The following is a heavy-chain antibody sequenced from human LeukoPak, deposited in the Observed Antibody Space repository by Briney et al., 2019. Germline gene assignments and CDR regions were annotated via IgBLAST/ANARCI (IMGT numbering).Heavy chain of an antibody. Sequence: SGTLSLTCAVSGGSISSSNWWSWVRQPPGKGLEWIGEIYHSGSTNYNPSLKSRVTISVDKSKKQFSLKLTSVTAADTAVYSCARLPFNSGYEYFDYWGQGTLVTVSS. V-gene: IGHV4-4*02. CDR2: IYHSGST. J-gene: IGHJ4*02. CDR3: ARLPFNSGYEYFDY. D-gene: IGHD5-12*01. CDR1: GGSISSSNW.